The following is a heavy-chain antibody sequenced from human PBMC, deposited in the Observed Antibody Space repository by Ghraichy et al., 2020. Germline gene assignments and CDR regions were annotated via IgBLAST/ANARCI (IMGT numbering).Heavy chain of an antibody. V-gene: IGHV4-59*01. D-gene: IGHD3-3*01. CDR3: ARDRLYYDFWSGYYKNNYYYGMDV. CDR2: IYYSGST. J-gene: IGHJ6*02. Sequence: SETLSLTCTVAGGSISSYYWSWIRQPPGKGLEWIGYIYYSGSTNYNPSLKSRVTISVDTSKNQFSLKLSSVTAADTAVYYCARDRLYYDFWSGYYKNNYYYGMDVWGQGTTVTVSS. CDR1: GGSISSYY.